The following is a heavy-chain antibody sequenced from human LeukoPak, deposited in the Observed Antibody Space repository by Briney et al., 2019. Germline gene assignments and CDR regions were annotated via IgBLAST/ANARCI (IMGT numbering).Heavy chain of an antibody. Sequence: SETLSLTCTVSGGSIDSYYWSWIRQPPGKGLEWIGYIYYSGTTNYNPSLKGRLTISLDMSKSQFSLKLSSVIAADTAVYYCARGAGWWPYWGQGTLVTVSS. D-gene: IGHD6-19*01. CDR2: IYYSGTT. CDR1: GGSIDSYY. J-gene: IGHJ4*02. V-gene: IGHV4-59*01. CDR3: ARGAGWWPY.